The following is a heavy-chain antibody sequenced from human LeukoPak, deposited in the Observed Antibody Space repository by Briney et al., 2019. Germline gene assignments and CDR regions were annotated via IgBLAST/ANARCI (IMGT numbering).Heavy chain of an antibody. CDR1: GFTFSSYA. J-gene: IGHJ4*02. CDR2: ISGSGGST. Sequence: PGGSLRLSCAASGFTFSSYAMSWVRQAPGKGLEWVSAISGSGGSTYYADSEKGRFTISRDNSKNTLYLQMNSLRAEDTAVYYCAKASLKQWLPPGPGYWGQGTLVTVSS. V-gene: IGHV3-23*01. D-gene: IGHD6-19*01. CDR3: AKASLKQWLPPGPGY.